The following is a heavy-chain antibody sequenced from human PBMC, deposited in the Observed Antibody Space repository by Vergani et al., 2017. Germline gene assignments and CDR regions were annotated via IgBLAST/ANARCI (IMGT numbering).Heavy chain of an antibody. D-gene: IGHD4-23*01. CDR1: GGTFSSYA. CDR3: ARDTSTVVTMSYYYYGMDV. V-gene: IGHV1-69*12. J-gene: IGHJ6*02. CDR2: IIPIFGTA. Sequence: QVQLVQSGAEVKKPGSSVKVSCKASGGTFSSYAISWVRQAPGQGLEWMGGIIPIFGTANYAQKFQGRVTITADESTSTAYMELSSLRSEDTAVYYCARDTSTVVTMSYYYYGMDVWGQGTTVTVSS.